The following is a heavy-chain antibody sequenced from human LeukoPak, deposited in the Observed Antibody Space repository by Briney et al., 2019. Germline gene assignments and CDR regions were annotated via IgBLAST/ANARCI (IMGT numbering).Heavy chain of an antibody. D-gene: IGHD3-9*01. CDR2: ISYSGST. CDR1: GGSISSYY. J-gene: IGHJ3*02. Sequence: SETPDLTCTVSGGSISSYYWSWIRQPPGKGLEWIGYISYSGSTNYNPYLKCRVTISIDTSKNQFSLKLRSVTAADTAIYYCARQGYDILTGYIDAFDIWGQGTMAYVSS. CDR3: ARQGYDILTGYIDAFDI. V-gene: IGHV4-59*08.